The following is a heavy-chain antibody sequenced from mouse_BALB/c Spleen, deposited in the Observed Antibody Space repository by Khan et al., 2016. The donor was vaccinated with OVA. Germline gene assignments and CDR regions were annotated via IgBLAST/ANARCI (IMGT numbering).Heavy chain of an antibody. CDR3: ARQHYDQYDILDY. D-gene: IGHD2-4*01. J-gene: IGHJ4*01. CDR1: GFSLTNSG. Sequence: LQLQVSGPGLVAPSQSLSITCTIPGFSLTNSGVHWVRQPPGKGLEWLVVIWNDGSTTYNSALKSRLTISKDNSKSQVFLKKNSLQADDTAMYVCARQHYDQYDILDYWGQGTSVTVSS. V-gene: IGHV2-6-1*01. CDR2: IWNDGST.